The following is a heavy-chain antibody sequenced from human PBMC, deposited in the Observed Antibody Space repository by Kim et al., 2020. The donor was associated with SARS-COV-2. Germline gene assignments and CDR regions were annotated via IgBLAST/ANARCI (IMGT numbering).Heavy chain of an antibody. Sequence: KGRFTISRDNSKNTLYLQMNSLRAEDTAVYYCARENGINRVVAARSLPDYWGQGTLVTVSS. D-gene: IGHD2-15*01. J-gene: IGHJ4*02. V-gene: IGHV3-30*07. CDR3: ARENGINRVVAARSLPDY.